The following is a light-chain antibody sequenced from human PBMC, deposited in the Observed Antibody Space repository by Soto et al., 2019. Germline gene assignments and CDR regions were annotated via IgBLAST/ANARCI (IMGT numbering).Light chain of an antibody. J-gene: IGKJ5*01. V-gene: IGKV1-12*01. CDR3: QQASGFPLT. CDR2: AAS. CDR1: QGISSR. Sequence: DIQMTQSPSSVSASVGDRVTNTCRASQGISSRLAWYQQKPGQAPKLLIYAASSLQSGVPARFSGSGSGTDFTLTISSLQPEDFAAYYCQQASGFPLTFGQGTRLEIK.